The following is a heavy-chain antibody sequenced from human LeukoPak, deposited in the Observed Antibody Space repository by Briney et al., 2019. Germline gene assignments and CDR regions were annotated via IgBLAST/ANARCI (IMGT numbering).Heavy chain of an antibody. V-gene: IGHV4-34*01. Sequence: SETLSLTCAVYGGSFSGYYWSWIRQPPGKGLEWIGEINHSGSTNYNPSLKSRVTISVDTSKNQFSLKLSSVTAADTAVYYCARTPLLRITIFGVVQAGKLDYWGQGTLVTVSS. CDR2: INHSGST. CDR3: ARTPLLRITIFGVVQAGKLDY. J-gene: IGHJ4*02. CDR1: GGSFSGYY. D-gene: IGHD3-3*01.